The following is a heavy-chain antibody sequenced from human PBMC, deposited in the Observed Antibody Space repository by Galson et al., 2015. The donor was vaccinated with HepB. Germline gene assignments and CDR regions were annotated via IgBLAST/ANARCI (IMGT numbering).Heavy chain of an antibody. Sequence: SLRLSCAASGFTVSSNYMSWVRQAPGKGLEWVSVIYSGGSTYYADSVKGRFTISRHNSKNTLYLQMNSLRAEDTAVYYCARDPLAAGTGDDAFDIWGQGTMVTVSS. V-gene: IGHV3-53*04. CDR2: IYSGGST. J-gene: IGHJ3*02. CDR3: ARDPLAAGTGDDAFDI. D-gene: IGHD6-13*01. CDR1: GFTVSSNY.